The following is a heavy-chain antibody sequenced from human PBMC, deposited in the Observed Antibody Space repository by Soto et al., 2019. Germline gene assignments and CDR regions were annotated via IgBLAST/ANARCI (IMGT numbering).Heavy chain of an antibody. J-gene: IGHJ6*02. CDR2: IYYSGGT. CDR3: ASRPHGSMYYPYGMDV. V-gene: IGHV4-31*03. D-gene: IGHD6-13*01. Sequence: QVQLQESGPGLVKPSQTLSLTCTVSGGSISSGGYYWSWIRQHPGKGLEWIGNIYYSGGTNYNPSLKSRVTMSVDTSKNQFSLKLSSVTAADTAVYYCASRPHGSMYYPYGMDVWGQGTTVTVSS. CDR1: GGSISSGGYY.